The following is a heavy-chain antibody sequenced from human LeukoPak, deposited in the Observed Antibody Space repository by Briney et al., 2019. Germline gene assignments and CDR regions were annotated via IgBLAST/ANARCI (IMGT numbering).Heavy chain of an antibody. CDR2: INQNGGEE. CDR1: GFTFSDYW. V-gene: IGHV3-7*01. Sequence: GGSLRLSCAVSGFTFSDYWMNWVRQAAGKGLEWVASINQNGGEESYVDSVKGRFTISRDNPKNSLYLQMSSLRAEDTAVYYCARDGTAAGLYFDLWGQGTLVTVSS. CDR3: ARDGTAAGLYFDL. D-gene: IGHD6-13*01. J-gene: IGHJ4*01.